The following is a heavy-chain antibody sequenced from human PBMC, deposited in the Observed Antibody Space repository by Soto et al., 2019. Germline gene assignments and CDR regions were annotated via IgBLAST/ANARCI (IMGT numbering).Heavy chain of an antibody. CDR3: ARGRGGYCSGGSCYSLDY. CDR1: GFTFSSYA. CDR2: ISYDGSNK. J-gene: IGHJ4*02. Sequence: QVQLVESGGGVVQPGRSLRLSCAASGFTFSSYAMHWVRQAPGKGLEWVAVISYDGSNKYYADSVKGRFTISRDNSKNTLDLQMNSLRAEDTAVYYCARGRGGYCSGGSCYSLDYWGQGTLVTVSS. D-gene: IGHD2-15*01. V-gene: IGHV3-30-3*01.